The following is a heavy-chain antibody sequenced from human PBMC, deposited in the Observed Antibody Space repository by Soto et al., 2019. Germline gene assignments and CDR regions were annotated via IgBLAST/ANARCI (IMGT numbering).Heavy chain of an antibody. CDR1: GFTVSSNY. CDR3: ASYCSGGSCYSGVDY. CDR2: IYSGGST. Sequence: GGSLRLSCAASGFTVSSNYMSWVRQAPGKGLEWVSVIYSGGSTYYADSVKGRFTISRHNSKNTLYLQMNSLRAEDTAVYYCASYCSGGSCYSGVDYWGQGTLVTVSS. V-gene: IGHV3-53*04. J-gene: IGHJ4*02. D-gene: IGHD2-15*01.